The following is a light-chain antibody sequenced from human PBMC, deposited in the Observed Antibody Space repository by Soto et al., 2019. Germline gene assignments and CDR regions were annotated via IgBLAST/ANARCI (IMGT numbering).Light chain of an antibody. V-gene: IGKV1-12*01. Sequence: DFQMTQSPSSVSASVGDRVTITCRATQSLTRWLAWYQQKPGKAPKLLIYAASSLQSGVPSRFSGSGSGTDFTLTISRLEPEDFAVYYCHHYGGSPITFGQGTRLEIK. CDR1: QSLTRW. CDR3: HHYGGSPIT. CDR2: AAS. J-gene: IGKJ5*01.